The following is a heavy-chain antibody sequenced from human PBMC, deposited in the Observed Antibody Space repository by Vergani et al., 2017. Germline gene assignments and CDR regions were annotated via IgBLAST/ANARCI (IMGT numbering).Heavy chain of an antibody. J-gene: IGHJ4*02. D-gene: IGHD2-21*01. CDR1: GGSISSSSYY. V-gene: IGHV4-39*01. CDR3: ARQWWWRAHFDY. Sequence: QLQLQESGPGLVKPSETLSLTCTVSGGSISSSSYYWGWIRQPPGKGLEWIGSIYYSGSTYYNPSLKSRVTISVDTSKNQFSLKLSSVTAADTAVYYCARQWWWRAHFDYWGQGTLVTVSS. CDR2: IYYSGST.